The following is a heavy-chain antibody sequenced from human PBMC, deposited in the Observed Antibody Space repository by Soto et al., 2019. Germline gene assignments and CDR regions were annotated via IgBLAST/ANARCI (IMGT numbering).Heavy chain of an antibody. V-gene: IGHV3-30*18. CDR1: GFSFGRYG. CDR2: ISYDGTNK. J-gene: IGHJ4*02. D-gene: IGHD1-1*01. Sequence: QVKLVESGGDVVQPGRSLRLSCAASGFSFGRYGMHWVRQAPGKGLEWVAVISYDGTNKYYADSVKGRFTISRDNSKNMLYMQMNSLRAEDTAVYYCAKESVRPLDYWGQGTLVTVSS. CDR3: AKESVRPLDY.